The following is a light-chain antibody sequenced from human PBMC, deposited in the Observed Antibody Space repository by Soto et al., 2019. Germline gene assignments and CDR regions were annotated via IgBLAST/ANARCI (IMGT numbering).Light chain of an antibody. CDR2: DAS. Sequence: EIVLTQSPATLSLSPGEKATLSCRASRGVSSYLAWYQQKPGQAPRLLIYDASNRATGIPARFSGSGSGTDFTLTISSLEPEDFAVYYCQQHSNWPSLTFGGGTKVEIK. V-gene: IGKV3-11*01. J-gene: IGKJ4*01. CDR1: RGVSSY. CDR3: QQHSNWPSLT.